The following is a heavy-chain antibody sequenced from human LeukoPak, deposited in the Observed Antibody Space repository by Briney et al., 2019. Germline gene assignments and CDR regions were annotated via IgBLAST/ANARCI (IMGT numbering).Heavy chain of an antibody. D-gene: IGHD4-17*01. CDR1: GGSISSSAYH. CDR2: IYYSGNT. Sequence: SETLSLTCTVSGGSISSSAYHWGWIRQPPGKGLEWIGSIYYSGNTYYNPSLKSRVTISVDTFKNQFSLKLSSVTAADTAMYYCARDGPDYGDYDFVYWGQGTLVTVSS. V-gene: IGHV4-39*07. CDR3: ARDGPDYGDYDFVY. J-gene: IGHJ4*02.